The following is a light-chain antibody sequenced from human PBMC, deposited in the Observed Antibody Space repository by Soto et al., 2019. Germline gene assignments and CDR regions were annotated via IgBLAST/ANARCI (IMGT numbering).Light chain of an antibody. CDR1: TSDLAIHNY. CDR2: QVT. Sequence: QSALTQPASVSGSPGQSITLSCTGTTSDLAIHNYVSWYQQQPGKAPKLMIYQVTNRPSGVSNRFSGSRSGNTASLAISGLQADDEADYYCSSYTDSSNYVFGTGTKVTVL. CDR3: SSYTDSSNYV. J-gene: IGLJ1*01. V-gene: IGLV2-14*01.